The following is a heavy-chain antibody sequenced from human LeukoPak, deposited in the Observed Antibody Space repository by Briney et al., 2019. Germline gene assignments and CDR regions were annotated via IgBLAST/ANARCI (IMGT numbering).Heavy chain of an antibody. V-gene: IGHV1-2*02. CDR3: ARSRYYGSGSYYSYPGH. J-gene: IGHJ4*02. D-gene: IGHD3-10*01. CDR1: GYTFTDYY. CDR2: INPNSGGT. Sequence: GASVKVSCKASGYTFTDYYMHWVRQAPGQGLEWMGWINPNSGGTNYAQKFQGRVTMTRDTSISTVYMDLSRLRSDDTAVYYCARSRYYGSGSYYSYPGHWGQGTLVTVSS.